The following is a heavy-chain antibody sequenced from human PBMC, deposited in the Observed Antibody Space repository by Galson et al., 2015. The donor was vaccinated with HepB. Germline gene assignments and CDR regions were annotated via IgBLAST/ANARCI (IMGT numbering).Heavy chain of an antibody. CDR1: GDSVSRDTTG. V-gene: IGHV6-1*01. Sequence: CAISGDSVSRDTTGWNWIRQSPSRGLEWLGRTSYKSKWYNDYAVSVESRISINADTSKNQFSLQLNSMTPEDTAIYYCARGVGAFSVWGQGTMVAVSS. J-gene: IGHJ3*01. CDR2: TSYKSKWYN. CDR3: ARGVGAFSV.